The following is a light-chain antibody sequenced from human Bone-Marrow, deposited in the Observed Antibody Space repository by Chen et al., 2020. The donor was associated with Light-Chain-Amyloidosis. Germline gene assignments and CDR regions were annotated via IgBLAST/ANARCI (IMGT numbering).Light chain of an antibody. V-gene: IGKV3-15*01. CDR3: LQYNNGPPYT. CDR2: GAS. Sequence: EIVMTQSPATLSVSPGERATLSCRASQSVSSNLAWYQHKPGQAPRLLIFGASTRAAGIPARFSGSGSGTEFTLTISSLQSEDFSVYFCLQYNNGPPYTFGQGTKLEIK. CDR1: QSVSSN. J-gene: IGKJ2*01.